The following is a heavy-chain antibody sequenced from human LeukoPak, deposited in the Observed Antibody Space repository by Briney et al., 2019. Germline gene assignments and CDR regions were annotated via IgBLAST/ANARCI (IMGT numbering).Heavy chain of an antibody. V-gene: IGHV3-7*01. CDR2: IKQDGSEK. D-gene: IGHD3-9*01. Sequence: PGGSLRLSCAASGFTFSSYWMSWVRQAPGKGLEWVANIKQDGSEKYYVDSVKGRFTISRDNAKNSLYPQMNSLRAEDTAVYYCASRHYDILTGYDHAFDIWGQGTMVTVSS. J-gene: IGHJ3*02. CDR1: GFTFSSYW. CDR3: ASRHYDILTGYDHAFDI.